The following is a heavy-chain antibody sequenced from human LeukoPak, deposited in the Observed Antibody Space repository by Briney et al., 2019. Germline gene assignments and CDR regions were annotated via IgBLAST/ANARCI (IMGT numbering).Heavy chain of an antibody. J-gene: IGHJ4*02. V-gene: IGHV3-7*03. CDR3: ARDCMVRGVVWYLDY. CDR1: GFTFSSYW. D-gene: IGHD3-10*01. Sequence: GGSLRLSCAASGFTFSSYWMSWVRQAPGKGLEWVANIKQDGSEKYYVDSVKGRFAISRDNAENSLYLQMNSLRAEDTAVYYCARDCMVRGVVWYLDYWGQGTLVTVSS. CDR2: IKQDGSEK.